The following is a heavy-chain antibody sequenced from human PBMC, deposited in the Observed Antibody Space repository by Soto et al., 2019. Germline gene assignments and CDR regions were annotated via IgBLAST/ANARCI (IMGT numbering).Heavy chain of an antibody. J-gene: IGHJ4*02. V-gene: IGHV3-74*01. Sequence: EVQLVESGGGLVQPGGSLRLSCAASGFTFSNYWMHWVRQAPGEGLVWVSRIKTDGSSTSSADSVKGRFTISRDNAKNTMYLQMNSLRAEDTAVYYCARVGVGHYEFDYWGQGTLVTVSS. CDR1: GFTFSNYW. CDR3: ARVGVGHYEFDY. CDR2: IKTDGSST. D-gene: IGHD3-16*01.